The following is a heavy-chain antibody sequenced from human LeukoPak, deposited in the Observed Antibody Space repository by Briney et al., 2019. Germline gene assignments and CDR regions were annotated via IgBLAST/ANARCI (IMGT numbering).Heavy chain of an antibody. D-gene: IGHD1-26*01. Sequence: GGSLRLSCAASGFTFSSYAMSWVRQAPGEGLEWVSAISSSGGNTYYADSVKGRFTISRDNSKNTLYLQMNSLRAEDTAVYYCAKGGSDYDDHGYSFDYWGQGALVTVSS. CDR1: GFTFSSYA. CDR3: AKGGSDYDDHGYSFDY. CDR2: ISSSGGNT. V-gene: IGHV3-23*01. J-gene: IGHJ4*02.